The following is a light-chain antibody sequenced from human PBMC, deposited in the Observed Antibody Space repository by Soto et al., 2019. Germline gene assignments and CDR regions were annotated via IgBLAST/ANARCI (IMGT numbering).Light chain of an antibody. CDR2: DVR. Sequence: QSVVTQPASVSGSPGQSITISCTGTSSDVGGYNYVSWYQQHPDKAPKLLIFDVRSRPSGISNRFSGSKSGNTASLTISGLQAADGADYYCSSHTTSGALVFGGGTKVTVL. V-gene: IGLV2-14*03. CDR3: SSHTTSGALV. J-gene: IGLJ3*02. CDR1: SSDVGGYNY.